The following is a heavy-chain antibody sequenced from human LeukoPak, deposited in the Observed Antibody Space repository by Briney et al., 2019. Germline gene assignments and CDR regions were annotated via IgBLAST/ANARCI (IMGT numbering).Heavy chain of an antibody. CDR2: ISGSGGST. CDR1: GFTFSSYA. CDR3: AKGLKQQLQQIDY. V-gene: IGHV3-23*01. J-gene: IGHJ4*02. Sequence: GGSLRLSCAASGFTFSSYAMSWVRQAPGKGLEWVSAISGSGGSTYYADSVKGRFTISRDNSKNTLCLQMNSLRAEDTAVYYCAKGLKQQLQQIDYWGQGTLVTVSS. D-gene: IGHD6-13*01.